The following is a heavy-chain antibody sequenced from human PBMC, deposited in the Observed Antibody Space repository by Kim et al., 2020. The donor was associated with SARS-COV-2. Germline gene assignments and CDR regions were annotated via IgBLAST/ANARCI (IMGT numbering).Heavy chain of an antibody. CDR2: ISYDGSNK. D-gene: IGHD3-9*01. CDR3: ARVHILTGYYEVVGGMDV. Sequence: GGSLRLSCAASGFTFSSYAMHWVRQAPGKGLEWVAVISYDGSNKYYADSVKGRFTISRDNSKNTLYLQMNSLRAEDTAVYYCARVHILTGYYEVVGGMDVWGQGTTVTVSS. J-gene: IGHJ6*02. V-gene: IGHV3-30*04. CDR1: GFTFSSYA.